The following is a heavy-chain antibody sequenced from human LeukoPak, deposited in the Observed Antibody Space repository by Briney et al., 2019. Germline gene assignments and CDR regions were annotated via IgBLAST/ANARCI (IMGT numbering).Heavy chain of an antibody. Sequence: ASQTLSLTCAISGDSASSNRASWTWIRQSPSRGLEWLGRTYYRSKWYNDYAVSLKSRISINPDTSKNQFSLQLNSVTPEDTAVYYCSRSDGASDFDYWGQGTLVTVSS. J-gene: IGHJ4*02. CDR3: SRSDGASDFDY. D-gene: IGHD5-24*01. V-gene: IGHV6-1*01. CDR1: GDSASSNRAS. CDR2: TYYRSKWYN.